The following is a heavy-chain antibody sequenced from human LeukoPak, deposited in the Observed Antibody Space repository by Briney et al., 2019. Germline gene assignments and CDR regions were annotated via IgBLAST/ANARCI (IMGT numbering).Heavy chain of an antibody. J-gene: IGHJ6*03. CDR2: INTDESTT. CDR3: ARDGLYSSSAYYYYIDV. D-gene: IGHD6-6*01. Sequence: GGSLRLSCAASGFTFSSYWMHWVRQAPGKGLVWVSRINTDESTTSYADSVKGRFTISRDNAKNTLYLQMHSPRPEDTAVYCCARDGLYSSSAYYYYIDVWGRGTTVTVS. CDR1: GFTFSSYW. V-gene: IGHV3-74*01.